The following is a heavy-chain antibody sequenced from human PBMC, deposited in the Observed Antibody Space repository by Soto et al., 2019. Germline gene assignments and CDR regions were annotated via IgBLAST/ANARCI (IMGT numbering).Heavy chain of an antibody. V-gene: IGHV1-69*01. D-gene: IGHD6-6*01. CDR2: IIPIFSIA. CDR1: GGTFSSYA. Sequence: QVQLVQSGAEVKKPGSSVKVSCKASGGTFSSYAISWVRQAPGQGLEWMGGIIPIFSIANYAQKFQGRVTITADESTSTAYMEMSSMRSEDTAVYYCARDWGSSSSHYYFDYWGQGTLVTVSS. CDR3: ARDWGSSSSHYYFDY. J-gene: IGHJ4*02.